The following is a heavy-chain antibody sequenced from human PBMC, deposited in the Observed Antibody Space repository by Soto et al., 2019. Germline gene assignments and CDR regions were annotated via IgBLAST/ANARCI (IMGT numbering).Heavy chain of an antibody. D-gene: IGHD3-10*01. CDR2: NNSDGTRT. Sequence: PGGSLRLSCAASGFTFSSYSMNWVRQAPGKGLVWVSRNNSDGTRTNYADNAMGRFTISRDKAKKTLYLQMKSLKAEEKAVYFCARGALGNYYQDSWGQGTPVTVSS. CDR3: ARGALGNYYQDS. CDR1: GFTFSSYS. V-gene: IGHV3-74*01. J-gene: IGHJ4*02.